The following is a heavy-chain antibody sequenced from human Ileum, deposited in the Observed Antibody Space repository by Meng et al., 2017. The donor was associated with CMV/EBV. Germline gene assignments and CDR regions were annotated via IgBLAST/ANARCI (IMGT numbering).Heavy chain of an antibody. CDR3: AKDGRRNSGYPYFDY. V-gene: IGHV3-9*01. D-gene: IGHD3-22*01. CDR2: INWKSGEL. J-gene: IGHJ4*02. CDR1: GFTLSNYD. Sequence: SLKISCAASGFTLSNYDVHWVRQAPGKGLERVSRINWKSGELAYADSVKGRFTISRDNAKNSLHLQMDSLRTEDTALYYCAKDGRRNSGYPYFDYWGQGTLVTVSS.